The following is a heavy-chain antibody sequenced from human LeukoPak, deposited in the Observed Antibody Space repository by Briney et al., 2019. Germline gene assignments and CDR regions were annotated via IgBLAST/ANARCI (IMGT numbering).Heavy chain of an antibody. CDR3: ARGIKSFDY. V-gene: IGHV4-39*07. CDR2: INHSGST. Sequence: SETLSLTCTVSGGSVSSGTYYWSWIRQPPGKGLEWIGEINHSGSTNYNPSLKSRVTISVDTSKNQFSLKLSSVTAADTAVYYCARGIKSFDYWGQGTLVTVSS. J-gene: IGHJ4*02. CDR1: GGSVSSGTYY.